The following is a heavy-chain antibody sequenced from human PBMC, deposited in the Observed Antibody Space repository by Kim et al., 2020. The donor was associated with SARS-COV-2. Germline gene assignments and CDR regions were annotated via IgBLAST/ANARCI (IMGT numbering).Heavy chain of an antibody. CDR3: AKEGSRGGYYYYYYMDV. J-gene: IGHJ6*03. D-gene: IGHD3-10*01. Sequence: KGLCTIPRDNAKNTLYLQMNSLRAEDTAVYYCAKEGSRGGYYYYYYMDVWGKGTTVTVSS. V-gene: IGHV3-23*01.